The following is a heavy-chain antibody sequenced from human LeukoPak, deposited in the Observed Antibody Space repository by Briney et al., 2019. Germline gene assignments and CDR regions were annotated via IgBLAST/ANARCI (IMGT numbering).Heavy chain of an antibody. D-gene: IGHD1-26*01. CDR3: ARQKQSHGNFDY. Sequence: GGSLRLSCAASGFTFSSYAMHWVRQPIGKGLEWVSALGIAGDTFYPGSVKGRFTISRENAKNSLYLQMNSLRAEDTAMYYCARQKQSHGNFDYWGQGTLVTVS. CDR1: GFTFSSYA. J-gene: IGHJ4*02. CDR2: LGIAGDT. V-gene: IGHV3-13*01.